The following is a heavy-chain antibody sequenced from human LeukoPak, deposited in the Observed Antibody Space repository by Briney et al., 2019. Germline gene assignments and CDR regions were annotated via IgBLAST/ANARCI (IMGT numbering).Heavy chain of an antibody. CDR3: ARLFNRYYDSSGYYYDDY. CDR1: GGSTSSSSYY. D-gene: IGHD3-22*01. CDR2: IYYSGST. J-gene: IGHJ4*02. V-gene: IGHV4-39*01. Sequence: PSETLSLTCTVSGGSTSSSSYYWGWIRQPPGKGLEWIGSIYYSGSTYYNPSLKSRVTISVDTSKNQFSLKLSSVTAADTAVYYCARLFNRYYDSSGYYYDDYWGQGTLVTVSS.